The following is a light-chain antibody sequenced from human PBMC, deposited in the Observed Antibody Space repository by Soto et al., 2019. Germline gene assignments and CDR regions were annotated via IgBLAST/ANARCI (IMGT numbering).Light chain of an antibody. CDR3: QQYGSSSWT. J-gene: IGKJ1*01. CDR1: QSVSNSY. CDR2: GAS. V-gene: IGKV3-20*01. Sequence: EIVLTQSPGTLSLSPGERATLSCRASQSVSNSYLAWYQQKLGQAPRLLIYGASRRATGIPDRFSGSGSGTDFTLTISRLEPEDFAVYYCQQYGSSSWTFGQGTKVDIK.